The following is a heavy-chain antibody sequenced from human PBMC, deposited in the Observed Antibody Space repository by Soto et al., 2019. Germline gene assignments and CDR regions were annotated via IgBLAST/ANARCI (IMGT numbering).Heavy chain of an antibody. CDR3: WGAGPGG. CDR1: GFTFSNYW. D-gene: IGHD3-16*01. Sequence: EVHLVESGGGLVQPGGSLRLSCAASGFTFSNYWMNWVRQAPGKGLEWVANIKRDGSEKYYVDSVKGRFTISRDNAKNSLSLPMNSLRAEDTAVYYCWGAGPGGWGKGTLVTVSS. J-gene: IGHJ4*02. V-gene: IGHV3-7*03. CDR2: IKRDGSEK.